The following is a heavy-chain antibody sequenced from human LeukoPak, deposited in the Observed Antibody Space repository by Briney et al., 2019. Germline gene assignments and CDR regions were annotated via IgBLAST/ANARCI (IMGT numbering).Heavy chain of an antibody. J-gene: IGHJ4*02. Sequence: GGSLRLSCAASGFTFSSYNMNWVRQAPGKGLEWISYISSSGSTIYYADSVKGRFTISRDNAKNSLYLQMNSLRDEDTAVYYCARDLSSGSHCFDYWGRGSLITVSS. V-gene: IGHV3-48*02. CDR2: ISSSGSTI. D-gene: IGHD3-10*01. CDR1: GFTFSSYN. CDR3: ARDLSSGSHCFDY.